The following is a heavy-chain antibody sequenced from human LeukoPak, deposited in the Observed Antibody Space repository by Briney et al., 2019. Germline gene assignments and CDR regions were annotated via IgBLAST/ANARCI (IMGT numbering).Heavy chain of an antibody. CDR3: ARDFLSDYDSSGYYLGAFDI. V-gene: IGHV3-74*01. Sequence: GGSLRLSCAASGFSFSSYWMHWVRQAPGKGLVWVSRISSDGSIINYADSVKGRFTISRDNAKNSLYLQMNSLRAEDTAVYYCARDFLSDYDSSGYYLGAFDIWGQGTMVTVSS. CDR1: GFSFSSYW. D-gene: IGHD3-22*01. J-gene: IGHJ3*02. CDR2: ISSDGSII.